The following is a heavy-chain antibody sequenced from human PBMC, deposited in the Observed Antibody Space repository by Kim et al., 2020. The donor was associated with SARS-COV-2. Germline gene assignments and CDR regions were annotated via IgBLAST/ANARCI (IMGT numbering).Heavy chain of an antibody. Sequence: SETLSLTCAVYGGSFSGYNWGWVRQLPGKGLEWIGEISHSGTSKYNPSLKSRVSISVDTSKNQFFLKLTSVTAADTAIYYCARGVPGYWGQGTLVTVSS. CDR1: GGSFSGYN. J-gene: IGHJ4*02. CDR2: ISHSGTS. V-gene: IGHV4-34*01. CDR3: ARGVPGY.